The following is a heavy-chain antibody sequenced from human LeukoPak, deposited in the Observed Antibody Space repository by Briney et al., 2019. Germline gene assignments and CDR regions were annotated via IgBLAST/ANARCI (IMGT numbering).Heavy chain of an antibody. CDR1: GGTFSSYT. D-gene: IGHD5-18*01. CDR2: IIPILGIA. CDR3: ARREINNVDTAMGIDY. Sequence: SVKVSCKASGGTFSSYTISWVRQAPGQGLEWMGRIIPILGIANYAQKFQGRVTITADKSTSTAYMELSSLRSEDTAVYYCARREINNVDTAMGIDYWDQGTLVTVSS. V-gene: IGHV1-69*02. J-gene: IGHJ4*02.